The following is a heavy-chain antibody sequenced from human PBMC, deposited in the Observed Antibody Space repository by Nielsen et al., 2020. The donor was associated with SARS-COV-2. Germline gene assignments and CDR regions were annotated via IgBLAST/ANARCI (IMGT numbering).Heavy chain of an antibody. Sequence: ASVKVSCKASGYSFTNYDINWVRQAPGQGLEWMGWINPNSGATNYAQKFQDWVTMTRDTSISTAYMELSRLRSDDTAVYYCARGRTAMLTVGGGSPLFDYWGQGTLVTVSS. CDR1: GYSFTNYD. J-gene: IGHJ4*02. V-gene: IGHV1-2*04. CDR3: ARGRTAMLTVGGGSPLFDY. CDR2: INPNSGAT. D-gene: IGHD5-18*01.